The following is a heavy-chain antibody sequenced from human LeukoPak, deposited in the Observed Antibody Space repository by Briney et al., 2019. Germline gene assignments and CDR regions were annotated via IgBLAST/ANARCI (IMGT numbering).Heavy chain of an antibody. Sequence: GGSLRLSCAASGFTVSSNYMSWVRQAPGKGLEWVSVIYSGGSTYYADSVKGRFTISRDNSKNTLYLQMNSLRAEDTAVYYCARDSAASADGDFDYWGQGTLVTVSS. CDR3: ARDSAASADGDFDY. V-gene: IGHV3-66*01. CDR1: GFTVSSNY. J-gene: IGHJ4*02. D-gene: IGHD1-26*01. CDR2: IYSGGST.